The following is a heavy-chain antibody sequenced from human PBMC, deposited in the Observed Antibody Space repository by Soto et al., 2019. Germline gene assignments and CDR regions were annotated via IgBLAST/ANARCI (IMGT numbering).Heavy chain of an antibody. CDR1: GYTFTSYG. CDR2: ISAYNGNT. V-gene: IGHV1-18*04. Sequence: ASVKVSCKASGYTFTSYGISWVRQAPGQGLEWMGWISAYNGNTNYAQKLQGRVTMTTDTSTSTAYMELRSLRSDDTAVYYCARDPGNHYDDRSGTYGPWGQGTQVTVSS. CDR3: ARDPGNHYDDRSGTYGP. D-gene: IGHD3-22*01. J-gene: IGHJ5*02.